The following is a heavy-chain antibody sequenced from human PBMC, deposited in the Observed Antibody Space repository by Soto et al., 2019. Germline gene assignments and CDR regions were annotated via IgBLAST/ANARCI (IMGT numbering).Heavy chain of an antibody. J-gene: IGHJ6*02. D-gene: IGHD1-26*01. CDR3: ARDGFVAHLGAGGMDV. CDR2: IIPMTGTA. CDR1: GGTFSSYT. V-gene: IGHV1-69*13. Sequence: GASVKVSCKAFGGTFSSYTISWVRQAPGHGLEWMGGIIPMTGTANYPQKFRGRVTISADESTSTAYMHLTSLRTEDTAVYYCARDGFVAHLGAGGMDVWGQGTTVTVSS.